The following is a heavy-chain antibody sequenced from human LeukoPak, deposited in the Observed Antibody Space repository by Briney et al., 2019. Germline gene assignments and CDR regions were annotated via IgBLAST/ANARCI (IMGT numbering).Heavy chain of an antibody. J-gene: IGHJ4*02. CDR2: ISSSSSTI. V-gene: IGHV3-48*01. Sequence: GGSLRLFCAASGFTFSSYSMNWVRQAPGKGLEWVSYISSSSSTIYYADSVKGRFTISRDNAKNSLYLQMNSLRAEDTAVYFCARVGAYSSSWYGYWGRGTLVTVSS. CDR1: GFTFSSYS. D-gene: IGHD6-13*01. CDR3: ARVGAYSSSWYGY.